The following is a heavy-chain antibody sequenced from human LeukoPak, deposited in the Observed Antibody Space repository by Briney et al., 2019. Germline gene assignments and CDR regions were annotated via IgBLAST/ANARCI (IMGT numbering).Heavy chain of an antibody. D-gene: IGHD1-1*01. CDR2: INKDGGEE. Sequence: GGSLRLSCAASDFTFSDYWMSWVRQAPGKGPEWVANINKDGGEEHYVDSVKGRFTVSRDNAKNSLFLQMNSLRVEDTAVYYCATYDNWVAGDVWGQGTSVPVSS. V-gene: IGHV3-7*01. CDR3: ATYDNWVAGDV. CDR1: DFTFSDYW. J-gene: IGHJ6*02.